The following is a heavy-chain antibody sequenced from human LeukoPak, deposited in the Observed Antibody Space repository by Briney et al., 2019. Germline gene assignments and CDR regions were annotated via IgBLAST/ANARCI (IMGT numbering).Heavy chain of an antibody. V-gene: IGHV4-39*07. CDR1: GGSISSSNYY. D-gene: IGHD3-10*01. CDR3: ARAVLLWFGARSGYMDV. J-gene: IGHJ6*03. CDR2: INHSGST. Sequence: SETLSLTCTVSGGSISSSNYYWSWIRQPPGKGLEWIGEINHSGSTNYNPSLKSRVTISVDTSKNQFSLKLSSVTAADTAVYYCARAVLLWFGARSGYMDVWGKGTTVTVSS.